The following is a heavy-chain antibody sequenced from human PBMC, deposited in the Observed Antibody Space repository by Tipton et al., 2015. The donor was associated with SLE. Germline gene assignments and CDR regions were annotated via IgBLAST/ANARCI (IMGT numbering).Heavy chain of an antibody. D-gene: IGHD3-22*01. CDR1: GYTFTGYY. CDR2: INPNSGGT. CDR3: ARDWHHYYDSSDGMDV. J-gene: IGHJ6*02. Sequence: QSGAEVKKPGASVKVSCKASGYTFTGYYMHWVRQAPGQGLEWMGWINPNSGGTNYAQKFQGRVTMTTDTSTSTAYMELRSLRSDDTAVYYCARDWHHYYDSSDGMDVWGQGTTVTVSS. V-gene: IGHV1-2*02.